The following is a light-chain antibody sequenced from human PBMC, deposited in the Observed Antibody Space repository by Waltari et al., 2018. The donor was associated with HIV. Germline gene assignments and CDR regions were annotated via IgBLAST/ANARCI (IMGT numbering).Light chain of an antibody. CDR3: QAWGSTTSGV. CDR2: QDH. Sequence: SYPVTPPPSVDMSPGQTAPIPSSGSELGDKYTCWYQHKPGQSPLLVIYQDHKRPSGIPERFSGSSSGQTATLTISGSLPMDEADYYCQAWGSTTSGVFGRGTKLTVL. V-gene: IGLV3-1*01. J-gene: IGLJ2*01. CDR1: ELGDKY.